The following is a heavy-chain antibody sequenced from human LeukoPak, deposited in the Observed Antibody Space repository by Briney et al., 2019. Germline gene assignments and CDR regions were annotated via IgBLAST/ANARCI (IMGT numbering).Heavy chain of an antibody. V-gene: IGHV4-34*01. CDR1: GGSFSGYY. CDR2: INHSGST. D-gene: IGHD3-10*01. J-gene: IGHJ4*02. CDR3: ARGTPPLLWFGESYYFGY. Sequence: SETLSLTCAVYGGSFSGYYWSWIRQPPGKGLEWIGEINHSGSTNYSPSLKSRVTISVDTSKNQFSLKLSAVTAADTAVYYWARGTPPLLWFGESYYFGYWGQGTLVTVSP.